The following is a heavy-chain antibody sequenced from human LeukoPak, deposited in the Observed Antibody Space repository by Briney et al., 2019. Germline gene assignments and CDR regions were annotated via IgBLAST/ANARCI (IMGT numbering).Heavy chain of an antibody. J-gene: IGHJ4*02. CDR3: ARETTVIKKIDY. D-gene: IGHD4-17*01. CDR2: ITSSSTYT. V-gene: IGHV3-21*01. CDR1: GFSFSSYN. Sequence: GGSLRLSCAASGFSFSSYNMNWVRQTPGKGLEWVSSITSSSTYTFYADSVKGRFTISRDNAKNSLYLQMNSLRDEDTAIYYCARETTVIKKIDYWGQGTLVTVSS.